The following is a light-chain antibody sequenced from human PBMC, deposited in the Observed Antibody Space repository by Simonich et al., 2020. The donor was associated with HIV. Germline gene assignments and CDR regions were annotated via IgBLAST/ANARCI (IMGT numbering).Light chain of an antibody. V-gene: IGKV1-8*01. CDR1: QNIRSY. CDR3: QQYYSYPLT. J-gene: IGKJ4*01. CDR2: TAS. Sequence: AIRMTQSPSSLSASTGDRVTITCRASQNIRSYLAWYQQKPGKAPKLLIYTASTLQTGVPSRFNGSGSGTGFTLTISCLQSEDFATYFCQQYYSYPLTFGGGTKVEIK.